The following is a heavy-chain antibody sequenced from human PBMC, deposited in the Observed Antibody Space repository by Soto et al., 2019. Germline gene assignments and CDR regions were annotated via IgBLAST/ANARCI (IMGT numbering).Heavy chain of an antibody. D-gene: IGHD6-13*01. CDR2: ISTYNGKT. CDR1: GYTFTGYY. V-gene: IGHV1-18*04. J-gene: IGHJ1*01. Sequence: ASVKVSCKASGYTFTGYYIHWVRQVPGQGLEWLGWISTYNGKTNYAQKLQGRVTMTTDTSTSTAYMELRSLRSDDTAVFYCARERDGTSWSSAESFQHWGQGTLVTVSS. CDR3: ARERDGTSWSSAESFQH.